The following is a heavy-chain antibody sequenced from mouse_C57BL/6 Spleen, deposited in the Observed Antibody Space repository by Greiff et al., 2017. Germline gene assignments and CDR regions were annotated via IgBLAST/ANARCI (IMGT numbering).Heavy chain of an antibody. Sequence: EVKLMESGEGLVKPGGSLKLSCAASGFTFSSYAMSWVRQTPEKRLEWVAYICSGGDYIYYADTVKGRVTISRDNARNTRYLQMSSLKSEDTAMYDCSRNPRDYAMDYWGQGTSVTVSS. J-gene: IGHJ4*01. CDR1: GFTFSSYA. CDR2: ICSGGDYI. CDR3: SRNPRDYAMDY. V-gene: IGHV5-9-1*02.